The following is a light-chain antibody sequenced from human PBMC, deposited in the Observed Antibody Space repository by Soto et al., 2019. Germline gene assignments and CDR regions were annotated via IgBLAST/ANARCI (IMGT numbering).Light chain of an antibody. CDR1: QSISSW. J-gene: IGKJ4*01. CDR3: QQYDSYSGLT. V-gene: IGKV1-5*03. CDR2: GAS. Sequence: DIQMTQSPSTLSASVGDRVTITCRASQSISSWLTWYQQKPGKAPKLLIYGASSLDSGVPSRFSGSGSGTEFTLTIISLQPDDFATYYCQQYDSYSGLTFGGGTKVEIK.